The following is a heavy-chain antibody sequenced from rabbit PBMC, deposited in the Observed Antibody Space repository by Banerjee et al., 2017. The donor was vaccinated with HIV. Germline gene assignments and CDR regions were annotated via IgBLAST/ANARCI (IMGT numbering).Heavy chain of an antibody. J-gene: IGHJ4*01. CDR1: GFDFSSNA. CDR3: ARVWAL. CDR2: IDTGSGST. V-gene: IGHV1S40*01. Sequence: QSLEESGGGLVQPGGSLTLTCKASGFDFSSNAMCWVRQAPGEGLEWIGCIDTGSGSTVYATWVNGRFTISKTSSTTVTLQMTTVTAADTATYFCARVWALWGPGTLVTVS. D-gene: IGHD5-1*01.